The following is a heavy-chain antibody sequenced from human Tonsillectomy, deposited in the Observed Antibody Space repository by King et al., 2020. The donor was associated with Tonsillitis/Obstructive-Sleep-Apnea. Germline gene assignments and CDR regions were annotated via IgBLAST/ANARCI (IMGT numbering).Heavy chain of an antibody. Sequence: QLVQSGAEVKKPGSSVKVSCKASGGTFSSYAISWVRQAPGQGLEWMGGIIPIFGTANYAQKFQGRVTITADESTSTAYIELSSLRSQDTAVYYWARGSGGSYHQNYYYYYMDVWGKGTTVTVSS. CDR2: IIPIFGTA. J-gene: IGHJ6*03. CDR1: GGTFSSYA. D-gene: IGHD3-16*02. CDR3: ARGSGGSYHQNYYYYYMDV. V-gene: IGHV1-69*01.